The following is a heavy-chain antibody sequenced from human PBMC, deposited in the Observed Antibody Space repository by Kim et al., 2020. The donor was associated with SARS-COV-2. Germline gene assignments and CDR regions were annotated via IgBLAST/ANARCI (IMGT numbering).Heavy chain of an antibody. J-gene: IGHJ4*02. CDR3: ARDRDVSCSYYYDSSGYRILGCALDY. CDR1: GFTFSSYG. CDR2: IWYDGSNK. V-gene: IGHV3-33*01. D-gene: IGHD3-22*01. Sequence: GGSLRLSCAASGFTFSSYGMHWVRQAPGKGLEWVAVIWYDGSNKYYADSVKGRFTISRDNSKNTLYLQMNSLRAEDTAVYYCARDRDVSCSYYYDSSGYRILGCALDYWGQGTLVTVSS.